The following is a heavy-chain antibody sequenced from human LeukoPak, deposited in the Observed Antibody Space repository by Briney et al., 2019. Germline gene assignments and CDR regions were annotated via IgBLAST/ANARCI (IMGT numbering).Heavy chain of an antibody. CDR2: ISGSGGST. V-gene: IGHV3-23*01. CDR1: GFTFRSYA. D-gene: IGHD6-13*01. J-gene: IGHJ1*01. Sequence: PGGSLRLSCAASGFTFRSYAMSWVRQAPGKGLEWVSAISGSGGSTYYADSVRGRFTISRDNSKNTLYLQMNSLRAEDTAVYYCAKASGAAAFFIYFQHWGQGTLVTVSS. CDR3: AKASGAAAFFIYFQH.